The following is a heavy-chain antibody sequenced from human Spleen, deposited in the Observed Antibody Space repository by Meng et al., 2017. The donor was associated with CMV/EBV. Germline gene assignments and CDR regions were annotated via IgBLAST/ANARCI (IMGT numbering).Heavy chain of an antibody. D-gene: IGHD2-2*01. CDR3: ARALYCSTTSCYRGSYYDLLTSRSLYNFYGMDV. CDR1: GGSFSGYY. Sequence: SETLSLTCAVYGGSFSGYYWSWIRQPPGKGLEWIGEINHSGSTNYDPSLKSRVTISIDTSKNQFSLKLSSVTAADTALYYCARALYCSTTSCYRGSYYDLLTSRSLYNFYGMDVWGQGATVTVS. V-gene: IGHV4-34*01. CDR2: INHSGST. J-gene: IGHJ6*02.